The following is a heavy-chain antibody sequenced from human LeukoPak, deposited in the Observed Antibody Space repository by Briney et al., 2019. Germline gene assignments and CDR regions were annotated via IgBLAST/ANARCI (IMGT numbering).Heavy chain of an antibody. D-gene: IGHD4-17*01. V-gene: IGHV3-30-3*01. CDR2: ISYDGSNK. CDR3: ARGGMTTVTTDFDY. Sequence: PGRSLRLSCAASGFTFSSYAMHWVRQAPGKGLKWVAVISYDGSNKYYADSVKGRFTISRDNSKNTLYLQMNSLRAEDTAVYYCARGGMTTVTTDFDYWGQGTLVTVSS. J-gene: IGHJ4*02. CDR1: GFTFSSYA.